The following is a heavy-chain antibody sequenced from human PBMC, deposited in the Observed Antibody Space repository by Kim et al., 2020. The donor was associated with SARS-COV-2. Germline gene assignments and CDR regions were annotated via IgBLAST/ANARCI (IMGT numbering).Heavy chain of an antibody. Sequence: GGSLRLSCEASGFTFRSYGMHWVRQAPGKVLEWVAVIWYDGSNKYYADSVKGRFTISRDNSKNMLYLQMNSLRDDDTAVYYCARDRIMNAAFLDYWGHGTLVTVSS. CDR3: ARDRIMNAAFLDY. V-gene: IGHV3-33*01. CDR2: IWYDGSNK. J-gene: IGHJ4*01. D-gene: IGHD6-25*01. CDR1: GFTFRSYG.